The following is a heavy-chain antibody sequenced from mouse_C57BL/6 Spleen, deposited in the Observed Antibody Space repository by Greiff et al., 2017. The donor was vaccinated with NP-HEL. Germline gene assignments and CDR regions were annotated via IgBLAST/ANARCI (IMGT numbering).Heavy chain of an antibody. CDR1: GYAFSSSW. CDR3: ARKGDSRLTGAMDY. D-gene: IGHD3-2*01. CDR2: IYPGDGDT. Sequence: QVQLQQSGPELVKPGASVKISCKASGYAFSSSWMNWVKQRPGKGLEWIGRIYPGDGDTNYNGKFKGKATLTADKSSSTAYMQLSSLTSEDSAVYFCARKGDSRLTGAMDYWGQGTSVTVSS. V-gene: IGHV1-82*01. J-gene: IGHJ4*01.